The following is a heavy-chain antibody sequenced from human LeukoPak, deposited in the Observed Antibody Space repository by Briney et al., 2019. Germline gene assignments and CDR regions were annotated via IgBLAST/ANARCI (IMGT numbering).Heavy chain of an antibody. D-gene: IGHD2-21*02. J-gene: IGHJ3*02. CDR3: ARDVTGTPLAFDI. V-gene: IGHV1-69*15. CDR1: GGTFSRNA. Sequence: ASVKVSCKASGGTFSRNAISWVRQAPGQGLEWMGRIIPMFNTINYAQKLQGRVTITSDESTSTVYMELSSLRSDDTAIYYCARDVTGTPLAFDIWGQSTMLTVSS. CDR2: IIPMFNTI.